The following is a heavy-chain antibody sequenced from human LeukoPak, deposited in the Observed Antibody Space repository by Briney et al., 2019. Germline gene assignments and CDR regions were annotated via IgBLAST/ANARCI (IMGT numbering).Heavy chain of an antibody. CDR3: AREFLPGARQYQLPL. CDR2: INPNSGGT. CDR1: GYTFTGYY. D-gene: IGHD2-2*01. Sequence: ASVTVSCKASGYTFTGYYMHWVRQAPGQGLEWMGWINPNSGGTNYAQKFQGRVTMTRDTSISTAYMELSRLRSDDTAVYYCAREFLPGARQYQLPLWGQGTLVTVSS. V-gene: IGHV1-2*02. J-gene: IGHJ4*02.